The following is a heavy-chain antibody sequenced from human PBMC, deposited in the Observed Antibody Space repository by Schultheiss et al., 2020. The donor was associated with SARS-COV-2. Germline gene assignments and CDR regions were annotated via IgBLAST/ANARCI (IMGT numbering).Heavy chain of an antibody. D-gene: IGHD6-19*01. V-gene: IGHV3-30*18. J-gene: IGHJ6*02. CDR3: AKEYSSGWYNYYYYGMDV. CDR1: GFTFSSYG. Sequence: GESLKISCAASGFTFSSYGMHWVRQAPGKGLEWVAVISYDGSNKYYADSVKGRFTISRDNSKNTLYLQMNSLRAEDTAVYYCAKEYSSGWYNYYYYGMDVWGQGTTVTVSS. CDR2: ISYDGSNK.